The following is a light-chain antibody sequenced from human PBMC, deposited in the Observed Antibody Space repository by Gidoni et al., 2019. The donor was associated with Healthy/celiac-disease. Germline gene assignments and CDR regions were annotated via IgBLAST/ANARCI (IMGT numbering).Light chain of an antibody. Sequence: SLGASVTITCRANRSIRNDLDWYLQKPGQSPQLLIYAASSLPSGVPARFSGSGSGTDFTLTISRVEAEDVGAYYCLQDFQSRFTFGGGTKVEIK. CDR1: RSIRND. CDR3: LQDFQSRFT. V-gene: IGKV1-6*01. CDR2: AAS. J-gene: IGKJ4*01.